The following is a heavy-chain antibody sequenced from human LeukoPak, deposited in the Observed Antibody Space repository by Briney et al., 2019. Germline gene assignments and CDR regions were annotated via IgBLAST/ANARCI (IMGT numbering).Heavy chain of an antibody. Sequence: GASVKVSCKASGGTFSSYAISWVRQAPGQGLEWMGGIIPIFGTANYAQKFQGRVTITADESTSTAYMELSSLRSEDTAVYYCARDRDPGAVTTLDYWGQGTLVTVSS. CDR2: IIPIFGTA. V-gene: IGHV1-69*13. J-gene: IGHJ4*02. CDR3: ARDRDPGAVTTLDY. D-gene: IGHD4-17*01. CDR1: GGTFSSYA.